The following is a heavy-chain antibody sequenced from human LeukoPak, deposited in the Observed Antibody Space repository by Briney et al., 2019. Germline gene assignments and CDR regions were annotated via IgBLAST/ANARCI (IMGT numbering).Heavy chain of an antibody. CDR1: GGSISSSSYY. J-gene: IGHJ6*03. D-gene: IGHD3-10*01. CDR3: ARNLRDGSGMHYYYYMDV. CDR2: IYYSGST. V-gene: IGHV4-61*05. Sequence: SETLSLTCTVSGGSISSSSYYWGWIRQPPGKGLEWIGYIYYSGSTNYNPSLKSRVTISVDTSKNQFSLKLSSVTAADTAVYYCARNLRDGSGMHYYYYMDVWGKGTTVTISS.